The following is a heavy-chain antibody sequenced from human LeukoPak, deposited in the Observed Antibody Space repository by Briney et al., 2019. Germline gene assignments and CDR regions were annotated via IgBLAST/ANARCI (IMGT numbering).Heavy chain of an antibody. D-gene: IGHD6-6*01. CDR1: GFTVSSNY. V-gene: IGHV3-53*01. CDR2: IYSGGST. J-gene: IGHJ4*02. CDR3: ARPSRGAGPDY. Sequence: GGSLRLSCAASGFTVSSNYMSWVRQAPGKGLEWVSVIYSGGSTYYADSVKGRFTISRDNSKNTLYLQMNSLRAEDTAVYYCARPSRGAGPDYWGQGTLVTVSS.